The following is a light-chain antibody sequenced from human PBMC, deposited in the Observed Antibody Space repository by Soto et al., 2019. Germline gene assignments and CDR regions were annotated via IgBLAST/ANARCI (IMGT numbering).Light chain of an antibody. Sequence: DIQMTQSPYSLSASVGDRVTITCQASHDITSNLNWYQHKPGKAPKLLIYDASILEAGVRSRFSGSGSGTDFNCTISRLQPEDVTTYYCQQGDYLPIFGPGTTVDFK. CDR3: QQGDYLPI. J-gene: IGKJ3*01. CDR1: HDITSN. CDR2: DAS. V-gene: IGKV1-33*01.